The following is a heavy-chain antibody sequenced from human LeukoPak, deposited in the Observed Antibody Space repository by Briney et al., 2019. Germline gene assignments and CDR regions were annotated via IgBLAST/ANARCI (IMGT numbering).Heavy chain of an antibody. V-gene: IGHV4-34*01. Sequence: PSETLSLTCAVYGGSFSGYYWSWIRQPPGKGLEWIGEINHSGSTNYNPSLKSRVTISVDTSKNQFSLKPSSVTAADTAVYYCARGVAGYTHWGQGALVTVSS. CDR2: INHSGST. CDR1: GGSFSGYY. D-gene: IGHD5-12*01. CDR3: ARGVAGYTH. J-gene: IGHJ4*02.